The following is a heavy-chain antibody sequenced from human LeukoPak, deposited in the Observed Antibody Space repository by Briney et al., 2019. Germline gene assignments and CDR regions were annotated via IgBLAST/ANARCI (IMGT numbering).Heavy chain of an antibody. CDR3: ARGITFGGVIVLGDYYYGMDV. D-gene: IGHD3-16*01. V-gene: IGHV3-21*01. CDR1: GFTFSSYS. J-gene: IGHJ6*02. CDR2: ISSSSSYI. Sequence: GGSLRLSCAASGFTFSSYSMNWVRQAPGKGLEWVSSISSSSSYIYYADSVKGRFTISRDNAKNSLYLQMSSLRAEDTAVYYCARGITFGGVIVLGDYYYGMDVWGQGTTVTVSS.